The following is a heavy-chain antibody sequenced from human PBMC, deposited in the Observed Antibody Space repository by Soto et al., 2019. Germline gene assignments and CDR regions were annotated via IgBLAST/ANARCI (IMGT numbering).Heavy chain of an antibody. V-gene: IGHV4-59*01. CDR2: IYYSGST. Sequence: SETLSLTCTVSGGSISSYYWSWIRQPPGKGLEWIGYIYYSGSTNYNPSLKSRVTISVDTSKNQFSLKLSSVTAADTAVYYCARGYSGYVKDYWGQGTLVTVSS. J-gene: IGHJ4*02. D-gene: IGHD5-12*01. CDR3: ARGYSGYVKDY. CDR1: GGSISSYY.